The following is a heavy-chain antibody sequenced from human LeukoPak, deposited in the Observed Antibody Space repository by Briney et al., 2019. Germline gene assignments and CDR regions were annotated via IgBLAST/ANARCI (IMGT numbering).Heavy chain of an antibody. Sequence: GGSLRLSCAASGFTFSRDWMYWVRHAPGKGPVWLSRINSDGSSTAYADSVKGRFTISRDNAKNTLFLQMNSLRAEDTAVYYCAKSAGDYYDSSGYYHRPLGYWGQGTLVTVSS. CDR1: GFTFSRDW. V-gene: IGHV3-74*01. J-gene: IGHJ4*02. D-gene: IGHD3-22*01. CDR3: AKSAGDYYDSSGYYHRPLGY. CDR2: INSDGSST.